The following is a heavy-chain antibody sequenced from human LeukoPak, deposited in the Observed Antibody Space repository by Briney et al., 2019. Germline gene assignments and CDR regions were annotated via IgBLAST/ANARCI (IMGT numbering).Heavy chain of an antibody. V-gene: IGHV3-23*01. Sequence: GGSLRLSCAASGFTFSGYAMSWVRQAPGKGLEWVSGISGSGGSTYHADSVKGRFTISRDNSKNTLYLQMNSLRAEDTAVYYCAKEPPHLYDYVWGSFDTWGQGTLVTVSS. J-gene: IGHJ5*02. CDR3: AKEPPHLYDYVWGSFDT. CDR2: ISGSGGST. CDR1: GFTFSGYA. D-gene: IGHD3-16*01.